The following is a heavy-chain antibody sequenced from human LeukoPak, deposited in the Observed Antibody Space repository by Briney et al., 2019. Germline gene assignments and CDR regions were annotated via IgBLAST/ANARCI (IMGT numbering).Heavy chain of an antibody. D-gene: IGHD4-17*01. J-gene: IGHJ4*02. CDR1: GGSISSYY. CDR3: ARGGTMSTVPL. Sequence: SETLSLTRTVSGGSISSYYWSWIRQPPGKGLEWIGYIYYSGSSGSTNYNPSLKSRVTISVDTSKNQFSLKLSPVTAADTAVYYCARGGTMSTVPLWGQGTLVTVSS. CDR2: IYYSGSSGST. V-gene: IGHV4-59*08.